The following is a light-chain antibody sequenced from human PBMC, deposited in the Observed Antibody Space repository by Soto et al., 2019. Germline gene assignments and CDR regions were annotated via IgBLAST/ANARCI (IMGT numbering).Light chain of an antibody. CDR3: QVWDSSTARV. CDR1: NIGSKN. J-gene: IGLJ3*02. V-gene: IGLV3-9*01. CDR2: RDS. Sequence: SYELTQPLSVSVALGQTARITCGGNNIGSKNVHWYQQKPGQAPVLVIYRDSNRPSGIRERFSGSNSGNTATLTISRVQAWDEDDYYCQVWDSSTARVFVGGTKLTVL.